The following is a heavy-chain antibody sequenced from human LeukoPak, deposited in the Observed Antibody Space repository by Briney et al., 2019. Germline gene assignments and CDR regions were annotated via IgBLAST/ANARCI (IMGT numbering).Heavy chain of an antibody. CDR2: IRGDGRAT. Sequence: GGSLRLSCAASGFIFTDYWMHWVRQAPGKELVWVARIRGDGRATTYADSVKGRFTISRDNSKNTLYLQMNSLRAEDTAVYYCAKNPDYDILTGTSFDYWGQGALVTVSS. CDR3: AKNPDYDILTGTSFDY. D-gene: IGHD3-9*01. CDR1: GFIFTDYW. J-gene: IGHJ4*02. V-gene: IGHV3-74*01.